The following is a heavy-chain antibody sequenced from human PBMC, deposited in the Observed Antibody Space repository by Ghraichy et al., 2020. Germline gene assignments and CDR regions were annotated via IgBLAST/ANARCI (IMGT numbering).Heavy chain of an antibody. CDR3: ARVLRSGYSYGWSRYYGMDV. CDR1: GGSISSYY. Sequence: SETLSLTCTVSGGSISSYYWSWIRQPPGKGLEWIGYIYYSGSTNYNPSLKSRVTISVDTSKNQFSLKLSSVTAADTAVYYCARVLRSGYSYGWSRYYGMDVWGQGTTVTVSS. J-gene: IGHJ6*02. D-gene: IGHD5-18*01. CDR2: IYYSGST. V-gene: IGHV4-59*01.